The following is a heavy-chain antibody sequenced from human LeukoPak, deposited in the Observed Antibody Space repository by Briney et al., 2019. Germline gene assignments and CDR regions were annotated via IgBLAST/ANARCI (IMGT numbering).Heavy chain of an antibody. CDR2: ISGSGGST. CDR3: AKSRIQLWSIYDS. J-gene: IGHJ4*02. Sequence: GGSLRLSCAASGFTFSSYAMSWVRQAPGKGLEWVSAISGSGGSTHYADSVKGRFTISRDNSKNTLYLEMNSLRAEATAVYYCAKSRIQLWSIYDSWGQGTLVTVSS. CDR1: GFTFSSYA. D-gene: IGHD5-18*01. V-gene: IGHV3-23*01.